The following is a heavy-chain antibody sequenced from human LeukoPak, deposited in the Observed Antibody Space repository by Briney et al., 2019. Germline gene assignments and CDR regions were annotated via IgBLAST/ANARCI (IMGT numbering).Heavy chain of an antibody. CDR1: GFTFSSYW. Sequence: GGSLRLSCAASGFTFSSYWMHWVRQAPGKGLVWVSRIKSDGSSTSYADSVKGRFTISRDNAKNTLYLQMNSLRAEDTAVYYCARVAAASGAFDIWGQGTMVTVSS. V-gene: IGHV3-74*01. J-gene: IGHJ3*02. CDR2: IKSDGSST. CDR3: ARVAAASGAFDI. D-gene: IGHD6-13*01.